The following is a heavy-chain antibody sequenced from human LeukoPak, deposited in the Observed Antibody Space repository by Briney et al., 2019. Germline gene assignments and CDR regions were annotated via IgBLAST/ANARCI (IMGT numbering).Heavy chain of an antibody. D-gene: IGHD5-18*01. Sequence: PGGSLRLSCAASGFTFSNAWMSWVRQAPGKGLVWVSRINSDGSRTNYADCVKGRFTISRDNAKNTVFLQMNSLRAEDAAVYYCARVITGSTYGQFDYWGQGALATVSS. CDR3: ARVITGSTYGQFDY. V-gene: IGHV3-74*01. CDR2: INSDGSRT. J-gene: IGHJ4*02. CDR1: GFTFSNAW.